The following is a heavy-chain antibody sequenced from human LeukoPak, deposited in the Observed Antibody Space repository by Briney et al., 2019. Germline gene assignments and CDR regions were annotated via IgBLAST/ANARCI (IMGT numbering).Heavy chain of an antibody. D-gene: IGHD6-13*01. Sequence: SETLSLTCTVSGGSISSYYWSWIRQPPGKGLEWIGYIYYSGSTNYNPSLKGRVTISVDTSKTQFSLKLSSVTAAATAVYYCARMWFSSSWDRQFDPWGQGTLVTVSS. CDR3: ARMWFSSSWDRQFDP. J-gene: IGHJ5*02. CDR2: IYYSGST. V-gene: IGHV4-59*01. CDR1: GGSISSYY.